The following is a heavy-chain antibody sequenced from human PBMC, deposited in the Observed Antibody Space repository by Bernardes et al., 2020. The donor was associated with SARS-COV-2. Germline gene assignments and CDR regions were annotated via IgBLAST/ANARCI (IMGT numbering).Heavy chain of an antibody. D-gene: IGHD3-22*01. Sequence: GGSLRLSCAASGFTFSSYAMHWVRQAPGKGLEWVAVISYDGSNKYYADSVKGRFTISRDNSKNTLYLQMNSLRAEDTAVYYCARYYYYDSSGYYYYYYGMDVWGQGTTVTVSS. CDR3: ARYYYYDSSGYYYYYYGMDV. CDR1: GFTFSSYA. J-gene: IGHJ6*02. CDR2: ISYDGSNK. V-gene: IGHV3-30*01.